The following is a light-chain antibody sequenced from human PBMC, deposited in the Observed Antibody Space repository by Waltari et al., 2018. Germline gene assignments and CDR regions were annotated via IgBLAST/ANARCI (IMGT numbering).Light chain of an antibody. V-gene: IGLV2-11*01. Sequence: QSALTQPRSVSGSPGQSVTISCTGTSSDVGGYDYVSWYQHHPGKAPKLMICEVTKRPSRVPDRFSGSKSGNTTSLTISGLQAEDEADYYCCSYAGSYTHVVFGGGTKLTVL. CDR1: SSDVGGYDY. CDR2: EVT. CDR3: CSYAGSYTHVV. J-gene: IGLJ2*01.